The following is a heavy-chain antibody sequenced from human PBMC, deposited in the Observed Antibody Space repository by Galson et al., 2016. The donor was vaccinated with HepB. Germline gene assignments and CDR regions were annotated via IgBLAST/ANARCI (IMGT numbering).Heavy chain of an antibody. V-gene: IGHV3-30-3*01. CDR2: SFHDEDYT. J-gene: IGHJ3*02. CDR1: GFTLSKYH. CDR3: TREANDAFDI. Sequence: SLRLSCAASGFTLSKYHMHWVRQAPGKGLEWAALSFHDEDYTYYPDSVKGRFTISRDNTKGTVYLNMNILRDEDTAVYYCTREANDAFDIWGQGTMVTVSS.